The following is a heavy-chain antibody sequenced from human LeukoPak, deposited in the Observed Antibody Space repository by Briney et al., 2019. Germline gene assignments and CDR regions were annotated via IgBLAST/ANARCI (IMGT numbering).Heavy chain of an antibody. D-gene: IGHD6-13*01. CDR2: IYYSGST. J-gene: IGHJ4*02. Sequence: SETLSLTCTVSGGSISSYYWSWIRQPPGKGLEWIGYIYYSGSTNYNPSLKSRVTISVDTSKNQFSLKLSFVTATDTAVYFCARHSSSWYPDYWGQGTLVTVSS. V-gene: IGHV4-59*08. CDR1: GGSISSYY. CDR3: ARHSSSWYPDY.